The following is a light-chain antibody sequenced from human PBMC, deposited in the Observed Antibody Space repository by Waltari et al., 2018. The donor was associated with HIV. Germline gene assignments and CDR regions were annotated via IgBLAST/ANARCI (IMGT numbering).Light chain of an antibody. CDR2: GYN. CDR1: SSNVGADYD. V-gene: IGLV1-40*01. J-gene: IGLJ2*01. Sequence: QSVLTQPPSVSGAPGQRVTISCTGNSSNVGADYDVNWFQKLPAVPPNLLIYGYNYRHAGVPERFSASRSEASGYLTIAERQAEDEADYHCQSYDKVLGSVVFGGGTTLTIL. CDR3: QSYDKVLGSVV.